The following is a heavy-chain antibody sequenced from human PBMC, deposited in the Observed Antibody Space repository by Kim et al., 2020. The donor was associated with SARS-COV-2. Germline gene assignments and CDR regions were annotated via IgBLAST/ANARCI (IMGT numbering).Heavy chain of an antibody. CDR3: AKDCAEGAVADPDAFDI. Sequence: GGSLRLSCAASGFTFSSYAMSWVRQAPGKGLEWVSAISGSGGSTYYADSVKGRFTISRDNSKNTLYLQMNSLRAEDTAVYYCAKDCAEGAVADPDAFDIWGQGTMVTVSS. CDR2: ISGSGGST. CDR1: GFTFSSYA. D-gene: IGHD6-19*01. V-gene: IGHV3-23*01. J-gene: IGHJ3*02.